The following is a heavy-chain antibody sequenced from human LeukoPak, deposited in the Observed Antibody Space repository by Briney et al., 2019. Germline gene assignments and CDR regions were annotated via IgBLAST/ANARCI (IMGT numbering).Heavy chain of an antibody. CDR1: GGSISSYY. J-gene: IGHJ6*03. D-gene: IGHD3/OR15-3a*01. CDR3: ARHGLGAHYYMDV. Sequence: PSPSPSLTCTVSGGSISSYYWSWIRQPPGKGLGWIGYIYYSGRTNYNPSLKSRVTISVDTSKNQFSLKLSSVTAADTAVYYCARHGLGAHYYMDVWGKGTTVTISS. V-gene: IGHV4-59*08. CDR2: IYYSGRT.